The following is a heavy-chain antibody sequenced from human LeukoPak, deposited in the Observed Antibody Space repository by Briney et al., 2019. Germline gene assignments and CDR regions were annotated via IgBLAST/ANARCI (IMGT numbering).Heavy chain of an antibody. J-gene: IGHJ4*02. CDR1: EFTFSSYE. V-gene: IGHV3-48*03. CDR2: ISSSGSTI. CDR3: AVLERGG. D-gene: IGHD3-16*01. Sequence: GGSLRLSSASSEFTFSSYEMNWVRQPPGKGLQWVSYISSSGSTIYYADSVKGRFTISRDNPKNSLYLQMNSLRAEDTAVYYCAVLERGGWGQGTLVTVSS.